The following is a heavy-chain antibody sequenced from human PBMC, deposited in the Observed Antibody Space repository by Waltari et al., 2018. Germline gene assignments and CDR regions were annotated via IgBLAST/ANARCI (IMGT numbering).Heavy chain of an antibody. CDR2: INHSGST. J-gene: IGHJ5*02. Sequence: QVQLQQWGAGLLKPSETLSLTCAVYGGSFSGYYWSWIRHPPEKGLEWIGEINHSGSTNYNPSLKSRVTISVDTSKNQFSLKLSSVTAADTAVYYCARGGTVVVPAAMRRWFDPWGQGTLVTVSS. CDR3: ARGGTVVVPAAMRRWFDP. CDR1: GGSFSGYY. V-gene: IGHV4-34*01. D-gene: IGHD2-2*01.